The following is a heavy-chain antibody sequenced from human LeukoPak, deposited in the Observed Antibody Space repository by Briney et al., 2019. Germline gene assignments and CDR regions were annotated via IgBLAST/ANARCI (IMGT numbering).Heavy chain of an antibody. CDR1: AFTFSIYS. Sequence: GGSLRLSCAASAFTFSIYSMNWVRQAPGKGLEWVSSISSSSSYIYYADSVKGRFTISRDNAKNSLYLQMNSLRAEDTAVYYCAKSVATIREFDYWGQGTLVTVSS. V-gene: IGHV3-21*01. CDR2: ISSSSSYI. D-gene: IGHD5-12*01. CDR3: AKSVATIREFDY. J-gene: IGHJ4*02.